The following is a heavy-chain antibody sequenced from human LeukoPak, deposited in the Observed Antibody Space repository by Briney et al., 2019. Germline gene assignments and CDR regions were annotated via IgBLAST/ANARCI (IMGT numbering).Heavy chain of an antibody. V-gene: IGHV3-21*01. CDR3: ARENWGFDP. J-gene: IGHJ5*02. CDR2: ISSSSSYI. Sequence: LEWVSSISSSSSYIYYADSVKGRFTISRDNAKNSLYLQMNSLRAEDTAVYYCARENWGFDPWGQGTLVTVSS. D-gene: IGHD3-16*01.